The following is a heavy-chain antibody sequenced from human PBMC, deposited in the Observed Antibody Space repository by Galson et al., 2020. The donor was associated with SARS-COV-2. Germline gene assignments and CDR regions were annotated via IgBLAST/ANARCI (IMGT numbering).Heavy chain of an antibody. CDR3: ARTMVVVSYHMDV. Sequence: ETSETLSLTCTVSGGSIKNYYWSWIRQPPGKGPEWIGFIYYTGSTNYNPSLKSRVTISVDTSENQVSLKLNSVTAADTAVYYCARTMVVVSYHMDVWGQGTAVA. D-gene: IGHD3-22*01. CDR1: GGSIKNYY. J-gene: IGHJ6*02. V-gene: IGHV4-59*08. CDR2: IYYTGST.